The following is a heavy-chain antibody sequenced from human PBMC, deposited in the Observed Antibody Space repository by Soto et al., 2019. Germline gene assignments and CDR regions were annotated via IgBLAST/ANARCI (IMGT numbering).Heavy chain of an antibody. D-gene: IGHD3-22*01. CDR3: PRGPYDALIWNYYYMDV. CDR2: MYYSGST. CDR1: VGSISGHY. V-gene: IGHV4-59*08. Sequence: QVQLQESGPGLVKPSETLSLSCSVSVGSISGHYWSWVRQTPGTGLEWIGYMYYSGSTNYNPSLQSRVTISVDTSKNHFSLRLTSVTAAATAVYYCPRGPYDALIWNYYYMDVWGKGTTVTVSS. J-gene: IGHJ6*03.